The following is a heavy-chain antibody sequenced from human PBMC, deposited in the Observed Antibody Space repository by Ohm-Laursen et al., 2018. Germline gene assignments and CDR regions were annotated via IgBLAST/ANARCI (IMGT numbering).Heavy chain of an antibody. D-gene: IGHD4-11*01. J-gene: IGHJ4*02. CDR1: GYTFTVYY. V-gene: IGHV1-2*02. CDR2: INPNSGGT. Sequence: SVKVSCKASGYTFTVYYMHWVRQAPGQGLEWMGWINPNSGGTNYAQKFQGRVTMTRDTSISTAYMEPSRLRSDDTAVYYCATFPPDYSNTPVDYWGQGTLVTVSS. CDR3: ATFPPDYSNTPVDY.